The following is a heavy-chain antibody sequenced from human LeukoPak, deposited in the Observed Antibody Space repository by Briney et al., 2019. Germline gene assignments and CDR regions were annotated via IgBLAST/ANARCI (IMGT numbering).Heavy chain of an antibody. D-gene: IGHD3-10*01. Sequence: GSSVKVSCKASGGTFSSYAISWVRQAPGQGLEWMGRIIPILGIANYAQKFQGRVTITADKSTSTAYMELSSLRSEDTAVYYRARDRRITMVRGVIPEFDYWGQGTLVTVSS. J-gene: IGHJ4*02. CDR2: IIPILGIA. CDR1: GGTFSSYA. V-gene: IGHV1-69*04. CDR3: ARDRRITMVRGVIPEFDY.